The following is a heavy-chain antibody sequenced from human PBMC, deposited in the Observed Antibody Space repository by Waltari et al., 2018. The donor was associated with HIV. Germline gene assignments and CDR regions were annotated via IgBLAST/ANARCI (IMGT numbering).Heavy chain of an antibody. J-gene: IGHJ3*02. D-gene: IGHD2-15*01. Sequence: EVQLVESGGGLVQPGGSLRLSCAASGFSLCTYCMSWVRQAPGKGLEWVANIKQDGSEKYYVDSVKGRFTISRDNAKNSLYLQMNSLRAEDTAVYYCARMIVVVVAATGAFESWGQGTMVTVSS. CDR1: GFSLCTYC. CDR2: IKQDGSEK. CDR3: ARMIVVVVAATGAFES. V-gene: IGHV3-7*01.